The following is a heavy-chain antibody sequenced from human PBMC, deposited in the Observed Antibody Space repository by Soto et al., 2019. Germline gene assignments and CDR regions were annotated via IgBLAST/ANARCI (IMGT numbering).Heavy chain of an antibody. CDR1: GYTFTSYG. J-gene: IGHJ6*02. Sequence: ASVKVSCKASGYTFTSYGISWVRQAPGQGLEWMGWISAYNGNTNYAQKLQGRVTMTTDTSTSTAYMELRSLRSDDTAVYYCARARDSSSALFYYYYYGMDVWGQGTTVTVSS. D-gene: IGHD6-6*01. V-gene: IGHV1-18*04. CDR2: ISAYNGNT. CDR3: ARARDSSSALFYYYYYGMDV.